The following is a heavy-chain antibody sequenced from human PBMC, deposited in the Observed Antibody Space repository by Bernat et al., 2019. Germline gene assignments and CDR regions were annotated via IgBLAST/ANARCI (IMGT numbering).Heavy chain of an antibody. D-gene: IGHD6-19*01. CDR3: ASRIAVTGSWRGS. Sequence: EVQLVESGGGLVQPGGSLRLSCAASGFTFSSYEMNWVRQAPGKGLEWVSYISSSGGNTYYADSVKGRFTISRDNTKNSMYLQLNGLRAEDPAVYYCASRIAVTGSWRGSWGQGTLVTVSS. V-gene: IGHV3-48*03. CDR1: GFTFSSYE. J-gene: IGHJ5*02. CDR2: ISSSGGNT.